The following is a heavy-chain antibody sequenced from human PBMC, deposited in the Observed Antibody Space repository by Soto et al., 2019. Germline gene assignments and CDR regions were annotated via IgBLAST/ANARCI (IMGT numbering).Heavy chain of an antibody. Sequence: ASVKVSCTASGYSFSSYTINWVRQAPGQGLEWLGWIRAYNGNTKCVEKLQGRFTISRDNSKNTLYLQMNSLRAEDTEVYYCAKRTIALYYWGQGTRVTVSS. CDR3: AKRTIALYY. V-gene: IGHV1-18*04. CDR2: IRAYNGNT. CDR1: GYSFSSYT. D-gene: IGHD3-3*02. J-gene: IGHJ4*02.